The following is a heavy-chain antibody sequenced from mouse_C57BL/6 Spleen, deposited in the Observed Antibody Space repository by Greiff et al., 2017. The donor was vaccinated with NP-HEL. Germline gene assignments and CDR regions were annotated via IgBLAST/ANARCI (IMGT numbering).Heavy chain of an antibody. Sequence: EVQVVESGGGLVQPKGSLKLSCAASGFTFNTYAMHWVRQAPGKGLEWVARIRSKRSNYATYCADSVKDRFTISRDDSQSMLYLQMNNLKTEDTAMYYCVREEGYGPFDYWGQGTTLTVSS. D-gene: IGHD2-10*02. CDR2: IRSKRSNYAT. V-gene: IGHV10-3*01. CDR1: GFTFNTYA. J-gene: IGHJ2*01. CDR3: VREEGYGPFDY.